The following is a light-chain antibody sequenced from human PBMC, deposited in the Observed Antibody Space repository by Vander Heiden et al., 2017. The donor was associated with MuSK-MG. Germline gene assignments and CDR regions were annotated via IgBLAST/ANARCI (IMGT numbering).Light chain of an antibody. J-gene: IGKJ2*01. CDR3: HQYYTIPFD. V-gene: IGKV4-1*01. Sequence: DIVMTQSPDSLAVSLGERATCNCKSSQNILYSSNNRSYLSWYQQKPGQSPKLLLYWASVRESGVPDRLSGSGSATDFTLAISIGLAEDVAVFYCHQYYTIPFDFGQGTKL. CDR2: WAS. CDR1: QNILYSSNNRSY.